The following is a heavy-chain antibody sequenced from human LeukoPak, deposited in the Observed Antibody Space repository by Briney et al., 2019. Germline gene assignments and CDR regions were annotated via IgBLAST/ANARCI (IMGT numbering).Heavy chain of an antibody. Sequence: ASVKVSCKASGYTFTGYYMHWVRQAPGQGLEWMGWINPNSGGTNYAQKFQGRVTMTRDTSISTAYMELSRLRSDDTAVYYCARAGRTTMVRGVITTYYWGQGTLVTVSS. J-gene: IGHJ4*02. V-gene: IGHV1-2*02. CDR2: INPNSGGT. D-gene: IGHD3-10*01. CDR1: GYTFTGYY. CDR3: ARAGRTTMVRGVITTYY.